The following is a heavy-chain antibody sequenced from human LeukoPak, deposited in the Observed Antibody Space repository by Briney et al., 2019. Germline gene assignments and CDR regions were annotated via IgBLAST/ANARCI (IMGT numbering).Heavy chain of an antibody. Sequence: PSETLSLTCTVSGDSIGSSYWSWIRQPPGKGLEWIGYIYHSGSTYYNPSLKSRVTISVDRSKNQFSLKLSSVTAADTAVYYCARVVVTRGFFDYWGQGTLVTVSS. D-gene: IGHD2-21*02. J-gene: IGHJ4*02. CDR3: ARVVVTRGFFDY. CDR1: GDSIGSSY. CDR2: IYHSGST. V-gene: IGHV4-30-2*01.